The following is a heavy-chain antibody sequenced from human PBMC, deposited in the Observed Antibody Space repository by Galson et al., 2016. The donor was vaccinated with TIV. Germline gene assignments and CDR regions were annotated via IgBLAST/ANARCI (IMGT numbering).Heavy chain of an antibody. CDR2: IWYDGGNK. D-gene: IGHD6-13*01. CDR1: GFTFNIYG. Sequence: SLRLSCAASGFTFNIYGMHWVRQAPGKGLEWVAVIWYDGGNKYYADSVEGRFTISRDNSKNKLYLQMNSQRAEDTAVYFCARDLRGGTSWTDHYYYNGMDVWGQGTTVTVSS. V-gene: IGHV3-33*01. CDR3: ARDLRGGTSWTDHYYYNGMDV. J-gene: IGHJ6*02.